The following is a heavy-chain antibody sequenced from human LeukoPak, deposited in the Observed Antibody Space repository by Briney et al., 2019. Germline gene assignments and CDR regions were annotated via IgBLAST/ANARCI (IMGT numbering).Heavy chain of an antibody. CDR3: ARLPSGDY. Sequence: GGSLRLSCAASGFTFDDYGMSWVRQAPGKGLEWVSIIYSGGSTYYADSVKGRFTISRDISKNTLYLQMNSLRAEDTAVYYCARLPSGDYWGQGTLVTVSS. V-gene: IGHV3-66*04. CDR1: GFTFDDYG. D-gene: IGHD3-10*01. CDR2: IYSGGST. J-gene: IGHJ4*02.